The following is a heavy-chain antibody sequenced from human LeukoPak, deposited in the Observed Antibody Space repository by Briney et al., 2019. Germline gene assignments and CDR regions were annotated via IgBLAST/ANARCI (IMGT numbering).Heavy chain of an antibody. CDR1: GGSISSSSYY. CDR3: AGYCGGDCYPDAFDI. V-gene: IGHV4-61*05. J-gene: IGHJ3*02. Sequence: PSETLSLTCTVSGGSISSSSYYWGWIRQPPGKGLEWIGYIYYSGSTNYNPSLKSRVTISVDTSKNQFSLKLSSVTAADTAVYYCAGYCGGDCYPDAFDIWGQGTMVTVSS. CDR2: IYYSGST. D-gene: IGHD2-21*02.